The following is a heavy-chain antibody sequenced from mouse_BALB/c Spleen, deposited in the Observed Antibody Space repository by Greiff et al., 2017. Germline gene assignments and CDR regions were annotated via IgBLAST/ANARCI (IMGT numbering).Heavy chain of an antibody. D-gene: IGHD2-2*01. CDR2: INPSSGYT. CDR3: ARSEGYYDAMDD. Sequence: QVQLQQSGAELARPGASVKMSCKASGYTFTSYTMHWVKQRPGQGLEWIGYINPSSGYTNYNQKFKDKATLTADKSSSTAYMQLSSLTSEDSAVYYCARSEGYYDAMDDWGQGTSVTVSS. J-gene: IGHJ4*01. CDR1: GYTFTSYT. V-gene: IGHV1-4*01.